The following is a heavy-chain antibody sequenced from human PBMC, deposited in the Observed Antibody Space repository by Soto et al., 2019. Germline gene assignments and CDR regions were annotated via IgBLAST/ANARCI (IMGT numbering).Heavy chain of an antibody. Sequence: QVQLVESGGGVVQPGRSLRLSCAASGFTFSSYGMHWVRQAPGKGLEWVAVISYDGSNKYYADSVKGRFTISRDNSKNTLYLQMSSLRAEDTAVYYCAKNRRGCSSYAFDIWGQGTMVTVSS. V-gene: IGHV3-30*18. D-gene: IGHD6-6*01. CDR2: ISYDGSNK. J-gene: IGHJ3*02. CDR3: AKNRRGCSSYAFDI. CDR1: GFTFSSYG.